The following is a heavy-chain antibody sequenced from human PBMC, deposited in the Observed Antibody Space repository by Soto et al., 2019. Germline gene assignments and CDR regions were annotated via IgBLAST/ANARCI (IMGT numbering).Heavy chain of an antibody. CDR2: IYYSGST. CDR1: GGSISSYY. J-gene: IGHJ4*02. Sequence: SETLSLTCTVSGGSISSYYWSWIRQPPGKGLEWIGYIYYSGSTNYNPSLKSRVTISVDTSKNQFSLKLSSVTAADTAVYYCARVREGSYYNHFDYWGQGALVTVSS. D-gene: IGHD3-10*01. V-gene: IGHV4-59*01. CDR3: ARVREGSYYNHFDY.